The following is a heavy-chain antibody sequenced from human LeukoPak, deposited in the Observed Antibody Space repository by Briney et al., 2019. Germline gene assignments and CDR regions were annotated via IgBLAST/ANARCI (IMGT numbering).Heavy chain of an antibody. CDR3: VRSVDYFDNTGPHMMFDY. D-gene: IGHD3-22*01. CDR2: LYHTGIT. J-gene: IGHJ4*02. CDR1: GGSVTSHY. V-gene: IGHV4-59*02. Sequence: SDTLPLTCNVSGGSVTSHYWNWIRRPPGKGLEWIGYLYHTGITKYNPSLKGRVSMSVDTSKNQFFLKVNSVTAADTAVYHCVRSVDYFDNTGPHMMFDYWGQGSLVTVSS.